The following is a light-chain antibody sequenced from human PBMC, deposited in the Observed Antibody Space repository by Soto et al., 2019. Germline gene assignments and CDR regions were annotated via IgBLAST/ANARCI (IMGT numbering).Light chain of an antibody. Sequence: EIVLTQSPGTLSLSPGERATLSCRASQRIPKNYLAWYQQKPGRAHRLLIYGASSRATGIPDRFSGSGSGTDFTLTISRLEPEDFAMYYCQQYGYLVTFGGGTKVEIK. V-gene: IGKV3-20*01. J-gene: IGKJ4*01. CDR1: QRIPKNY. CDR2: GAS. CDR3: QQYGYLVT.